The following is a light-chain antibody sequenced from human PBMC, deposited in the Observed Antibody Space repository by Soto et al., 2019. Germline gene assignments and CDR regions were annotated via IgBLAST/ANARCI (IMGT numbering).Light chain of an antibody. CDR3: SSYTTSSTQV. J-gene: IGLJ3*02. V-gene: IGLV2-14*01. CDR1: SSDIGTYNY. Sequence: QSALTKPASVSGPPGQSTTISCTGTSSDIGTYNYVSWYQQHPGKVPKLMIYEVSNRPSGVSNRFSGSKSGNTASLAISGLQAEDEADYYCSSYTTSSTQVFGGGTKVTVL. CDR2: EVS.